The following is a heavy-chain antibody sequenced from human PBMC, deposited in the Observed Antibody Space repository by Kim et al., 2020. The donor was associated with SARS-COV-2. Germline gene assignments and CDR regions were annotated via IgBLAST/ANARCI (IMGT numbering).Heavy chain of an antibody. V-gene: IGHV3-23*01. CDR2: ISGSGIST. Sequence: GGSLRLSCAASGFTFSSYAMSWVRQAPGKGLEWVSAISGSGISTYYAGSVKGRFTISRDNSKNTLYLQMNSLRVEDTALCYCAKDDSYYDFGNGYYPHQLDYWGQGTLVTVSS. CDR3: AKDDSYYDFGNGYYPHQLDY. D-gene: IGHD3-3*01. CDR1: GFTFSSYA. J-gene: IGHJ4*01.